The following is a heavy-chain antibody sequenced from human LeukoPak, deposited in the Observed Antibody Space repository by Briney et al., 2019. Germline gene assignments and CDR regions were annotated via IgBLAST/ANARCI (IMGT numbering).Heavy chain of an antibody. Sequence: GGSLRLSCAASGFTFSSYAMHWVRQAPGKGLEYVSAISSNGGSTYYANSVKGRFTISRDNSKNTLYLQMGSLRAEDTAVYYCAKDSQVVPAAIGGYYFDYWGQGTLVTVSS. J-gene: IGHJ4*02. CDR1: GFTFSSYA. D-gene: IGHD2-2*01. V-gene: IGHV3-64*01. CDR3: AKDSQVVPAAIGGYYFDY. CDR2: ISSNGGST.